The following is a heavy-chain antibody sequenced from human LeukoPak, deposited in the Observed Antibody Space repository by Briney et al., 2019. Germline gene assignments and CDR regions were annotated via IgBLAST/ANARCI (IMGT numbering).Heavy chain of an antibody. CDR1: GFTFSNYA. Sequence: GGSLRLSCAASGFTFSNYAMNWVRQAPGKGLEWVSGLSDSGGSTYYADSVTGRFTVSRDNSKNTLYLQMNSLKSEDTAIYYCARGVAGGPNSAGGYYFDYWGQGTLVTVSS. J-gene: IGHJ4*02. CDR3: ARGVAGGPNSAGGYYFDY. D-gene: IGHD6-13*01. V-gene: IGHV3-23*01. CDR2: LSDSGGST.